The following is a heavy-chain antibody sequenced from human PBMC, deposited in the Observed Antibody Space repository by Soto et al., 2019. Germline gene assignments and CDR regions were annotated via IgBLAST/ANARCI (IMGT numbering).Heavy chain of an antibody. CDR3: ARRFCISTSCPYYFDY. CDR2: IYPGDSDT. Sequence: PGESLKISCKGSGYSFTSYWIGWVSQMPGKGLEWMGIIYPGDSDTRYSPSFQGQVTISADKSISTAYLQWSSLKASDTAMYYCARRFCISTSCPYYFDYWGQGTLVTVSS. CDR1: GYSFTSYW. V-gene: IGHV5-51*01. J-gene: IGHJ4*02. D-gene: IGHD2-2*01.